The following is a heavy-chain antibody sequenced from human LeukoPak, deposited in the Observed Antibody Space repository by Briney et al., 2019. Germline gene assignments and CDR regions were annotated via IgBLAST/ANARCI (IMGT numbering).Heavy chain of an antibody. CDR1: GYTFTGYY. V-gene: IGHV1-2*02. Sequence: ASVTVSCKASGYTFTGYYMHWVRQAPGQGLEWMGWINPNSGGTNYAQKFQGRVTMTRDTSISTAYMELSRLRSDDTAVYYCARDDYLYYYYYGMDVWGQGTTVTVSS. CDR3: ARDDYLYYYYYGMDV. J-gene: IGHJ6*02. D-gene: IGHD4-11*01. CDR2: INPNSGGT.